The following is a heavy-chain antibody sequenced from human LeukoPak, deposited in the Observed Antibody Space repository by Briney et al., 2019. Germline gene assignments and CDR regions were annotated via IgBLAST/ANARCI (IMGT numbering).Heavy chain of an antibody. CDR2: IYPGDSDT. D-gene: IGHD4-17*01. V-gene: IGHV5-51*01. Sequence: GESLKISCKGSGYSFTSYWIAWVRQMPRKGVEWMGIIYPGDSDTRYNPSFQGQVTISADKSISTAYLQWSSLRASDTAMYYCARHPLFRSYGHWFDPWGQGTLVTVSS. CDR3: ARHPLFRSYGHWFDP. J-gene: IGHJ5*02. CDR1: GYSFTSYW.